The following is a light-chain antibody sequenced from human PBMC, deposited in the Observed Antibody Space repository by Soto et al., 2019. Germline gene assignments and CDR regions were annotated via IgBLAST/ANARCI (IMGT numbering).Light chain of an antibody. V-gene: IGKV3-20*01. CDR2: GTS. Sequence: EIVLTQSPGTLSVSPGERATLSCRASQGVSSSYLAWYQQKPGQAPRLLIYGTSSRATGIPDRFSGSGSPTYFTLTISRLEPEDFAVYYCQQYSTSVTFGGGTKVEIK. CDR1: QGVSSSY. J-gene: IGKJ4*01. CDR3: QQYSTSVT.